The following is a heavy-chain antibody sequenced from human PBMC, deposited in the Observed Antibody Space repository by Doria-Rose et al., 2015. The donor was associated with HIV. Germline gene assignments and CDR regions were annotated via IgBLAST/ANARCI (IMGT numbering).Heavy chain of an antibody. D-gene: IGHD6-13*01. V-gene: IGHV2-26*01. CDR2: IFSDDER. CDR1: GVSLSSPGMG. Sequence: QVTLKESGPVLVKPTETLTLTCTVSGVSLSSPGMGVSWIRQPPGKALEWLANIFSDDERSYKTSLKSRLTICWGTSKSQVVLTMTDMDPVDTATYYCARIKSSRWYHKYYFDFWGQGALVIVSA. J-gene: IGHJ4*02. CDR3: ARIKSSRWYHKYYFDF.